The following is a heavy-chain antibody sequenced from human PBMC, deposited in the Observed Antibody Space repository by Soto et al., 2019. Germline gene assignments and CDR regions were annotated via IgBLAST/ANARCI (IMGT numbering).Heavy chain of an antibody. V-gene: IGHV4-39*01. CDR3: ARQDTGSGSYPEIFDY. CDR2: IYYSGST. J-gene: IGHJ4*02. D-gene: IGHD1-26*01. Sequence: SETLSLTCTVSGGSISSSSYYWGWIRQPPGKGLEWIGSIYYSGSTYYSPSLKSRVTISVDTSKNQFSLKLSSVTAADTAVYYCARQDTGSGSYPEIFDYWGQGTLVTVSS. CDR1: GGSISSSSYY.